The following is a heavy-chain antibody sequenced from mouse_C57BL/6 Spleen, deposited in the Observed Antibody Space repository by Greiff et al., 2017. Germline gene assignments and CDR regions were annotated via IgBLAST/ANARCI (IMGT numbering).Heavy chain of an antibody. Sequence: QVQLQQPGAELVKPGASVKLSCKASGYTFTSYWITWVKQRPGQGLEWIGDIYPGSGSTNYNEKFKSKATLTVDTSSSTAYMQLSSLTSEDSAVYSWSRSHSYGSILFDYWGQGTTLTVSS. V-gene: IGHV1-55*01. CDR1: GYTFTSYW. CDR3: SRSHSYGSILFDY. J-gene: IGHJ2*01. CDR2: IYPGSGST. D-gene: IGHD1-1*01.